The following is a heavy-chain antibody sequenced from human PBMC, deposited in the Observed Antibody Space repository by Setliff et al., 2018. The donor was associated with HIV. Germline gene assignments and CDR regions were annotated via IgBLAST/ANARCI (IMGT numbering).Heavy chain of an antibody. CDR1: GGSISSSSYY. CDR3: ARKNRGAPAPFDY. CDR2: IDYTGKT. J-gene: IGHJ4*02. V-gene: IGHV4-39*01. D-gene: IGHD6-25*01. Sequence: SETLSLTCIVSGGSISSSSYYWGWIRQPPGKGLEWIGSIDYTGKTHYNPSLKSRVTISADTSKSQFSLNLSSMTAADTAVYYCARKNRGAPAPFDYWGQGTLVTVSS.